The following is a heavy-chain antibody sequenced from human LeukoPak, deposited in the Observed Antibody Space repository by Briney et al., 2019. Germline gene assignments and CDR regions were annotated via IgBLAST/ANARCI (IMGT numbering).Heavy chain of an antibody. CDR1: GGSISSGVYY. CDR3: ARPYYDDRRIDP. J-gene: IGHJ5*02. CDR2: MYYSGST. Sequence: TSQTLSLTCTVSGGSISSGVYYWSWIRQPPGKGLEWIGYMYYSGSTYYNPSLKSRVTISGDTSKNQFSLKLSSVTAADTAVYYCARPYYDDRRIDPWGQGTLVTVSS. V-gene: IGHV4-30-4*01. D-gene: IGHD3-22*01.